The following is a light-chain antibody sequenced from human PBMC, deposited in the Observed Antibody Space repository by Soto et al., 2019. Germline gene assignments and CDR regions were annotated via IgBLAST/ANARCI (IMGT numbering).Light chain of an antibody. Sequence: EIVLTQSPATLSLSPGERATLSCRASQSVSTFLAWYQQTPGQPPRLLIYDAFNRATGIPARFNGSGSGSDFTLTISRPDPEDFAVYYCQQRSDWPPYTFGQGTKLEIK. J-gene: IGKJ2*01. CDR2: DAF. CDR1: QSVSTF. V-gene: IGKV3-11*01. CDR3: QQRSDWPPYT.